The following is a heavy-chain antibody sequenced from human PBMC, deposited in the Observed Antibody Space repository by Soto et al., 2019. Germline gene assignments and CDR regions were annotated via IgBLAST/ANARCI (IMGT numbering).Heavy chain of an antibody. J-gene: IGHJ4*02. CDR3: ARDGNIAVAGTWCFDY. V-gene: IGHV1-2*04. Sequence: ASVKVSCKASGYTFTGYYMHWVRQAPGQGLEWMGWINPNSGGTNYAQKFQGWVTMTRDTSISTAYMELSRLRSDDTAVYYCARDGNIAVAGTWCFDYWGQGTLVTVSS. CDR1: GYTFTGYY. D-gene: IGHD6-19*01. CDR2: INPNSGGT.